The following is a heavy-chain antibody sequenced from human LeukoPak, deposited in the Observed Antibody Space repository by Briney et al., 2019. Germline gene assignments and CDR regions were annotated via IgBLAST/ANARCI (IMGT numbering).Heavy chain of an antibody. J-gene: IGHJ4*02. V-gene: IGHV4-31*03. Sequence: KPSQTLSLTCTVSGGSISSGGYYWTWIRQHPGKGLEWIGYIYYSGSTYYNPSLKSRVTISVDTSKNQFSLMLSSVTAADTAVYYCARVIGYSGYDAFDYWGQGTLVTVSS. CDR3: ARVIGYSGYDAFDY. D-gene: IGHD5-12*01. CDR1: GGSISSGGYY. CDR2: IYYSGST.